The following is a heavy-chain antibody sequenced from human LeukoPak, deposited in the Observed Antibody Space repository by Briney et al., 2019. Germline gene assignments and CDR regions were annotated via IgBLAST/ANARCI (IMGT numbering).Heavy chain of an antibody. CDR2: MNPNSGNT. J-gene: IGHJ4*02. CDR1: GYTFTSYD. CDR3: AGGLRVFWSALSN. D-gene: IGHD3-3*01. V-gene: IGHV1-8*03. Sequence: ASVKVSCKASGYTFTSYDINWVRQATGQGLEWMGWMNPNSGNTGYAQKFQGRVTITRNTSISTAYMELSSLRSEDTAVYYCAGGLRVFWSALSNWGQGTLVTVSS.